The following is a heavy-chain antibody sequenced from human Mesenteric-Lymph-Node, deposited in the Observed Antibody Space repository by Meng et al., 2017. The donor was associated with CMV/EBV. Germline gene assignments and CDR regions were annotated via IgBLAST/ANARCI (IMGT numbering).Heavy chain of an antibody. CDR2: INHSGST. CDR3: ARAHPSITIFGVAGGMDV. J-gene: IGHJ6*02. CDR1: GGSFSGYY. Sequence: SETLSLTCAVYGGSFSGYYWSWIRQPPGKGLEWIGEINHSGSTNYNPSLKSRVTISVDTSKNQFSLKLSSVTAADTAVYYCARAHPSITIFGVAGGMDVWGQGTTVTVSS. D-gene: IGHD3-3*01. V-gene: IGHV4-34*01.